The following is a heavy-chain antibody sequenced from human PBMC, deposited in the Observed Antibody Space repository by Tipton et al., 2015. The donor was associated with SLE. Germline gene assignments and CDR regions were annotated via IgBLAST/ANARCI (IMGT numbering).Heavy chain of an antibody. CDR2: IYYSGST. D-gene: IGHD6-13*01. J-gene: IGHJ3*02. CDR1: GGSISSGGYY. V-gene: IGHV4-31*03. Sequence: TLSLTCTVSGGSISSGGYYWSWIRQHPGKGLEWIGYIYYSGSTYYNPSLKSRVTISVDTSKNQFSLKLSSVTAADTAVYYCARRVAAAGTAFDIWGQGTMVTVSS. CDR3: ARRVAAAGTAFDI.